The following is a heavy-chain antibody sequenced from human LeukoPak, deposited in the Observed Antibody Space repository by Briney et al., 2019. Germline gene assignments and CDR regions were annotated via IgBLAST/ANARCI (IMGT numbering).Heavy chain of an antibody. CDR1: GDSISSGDYY. J-gene: IGHJ5*02. CDR3: ARGPNGIAAARWFDP. CDR2: ISSSGST. Sequence: SETLSLTCTVSGDSISSGDYYWSWIRQPAGRGLEWIGRISSSGSTNYNPSLKSRVTISVDTSKNQFSLKLSSVTAADTAVYYCARGPNGIAAARWFDPWGQGTLVTVSS. V-gene: IGHV4-61*02. D-gene: IGHD6-13*01.